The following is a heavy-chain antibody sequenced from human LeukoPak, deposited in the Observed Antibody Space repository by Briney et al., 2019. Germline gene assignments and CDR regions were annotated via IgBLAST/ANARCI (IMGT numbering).Heavy chain of an antibody. Sequence: GGSLRLSCAASGFTFSTYGMHWVRQAPGKGLEWVSTILSGGSTYYADSVKGRFTVSRDNSKNTVYLQMNSLRAEDTAVYYCAKDMVAAANWFDPWGQGTLVTVSS. CDR1: GFTFSTYG. CDR2: ILSGGST. J-gene: IGHJ5*02. D-gene: IGHD6-25*01. V-gene: IGHV3-23*01. CDR3: AKDMVAAANWFDP.